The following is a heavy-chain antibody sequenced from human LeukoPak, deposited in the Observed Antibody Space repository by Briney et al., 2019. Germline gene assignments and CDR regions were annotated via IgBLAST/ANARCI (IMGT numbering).Heavy chain of an antibody. CDR2: IYYSGST. J-gene: IGHJ5*02. CDR3: ARDASITIFGVVMSWFDP. CDR1: GGSISSSSYY. Sequence: SETLSLTCTVSGGSISSSSYYWGWIRQPPGKGLEWIGSIYYSGSTYYNPFLKSRVTISVDTSKNQFSLKLSSVTAADTAVYYCARDASITIFGVVMSWFDPWGQGTLVTVSS. D-gene: IGHD3-3*01. V-gene: IGHV4-39*07.